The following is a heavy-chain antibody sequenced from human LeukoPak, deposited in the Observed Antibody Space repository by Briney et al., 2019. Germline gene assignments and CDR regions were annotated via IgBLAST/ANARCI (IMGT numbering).Heavy chain of an antibody. CDR3: ARARDGYNYYPFDY. J-gene: IGHJ4*02. Sequence: PGGSLRLSCAASGFTFSDYYMNWIRQAPGKGLEWISYRSSSGNTIYYADSVKGRFTISRDNAKNSPYLQMNSLRAEDTAVYYCARARDGYNYYPFDYWGQGTLVTVSS. V-gene: IGHV3-11*01. CDR1: GFTFSDYY. CDR2: RSSSGNTI. D-gene: IGHD5-24*01.